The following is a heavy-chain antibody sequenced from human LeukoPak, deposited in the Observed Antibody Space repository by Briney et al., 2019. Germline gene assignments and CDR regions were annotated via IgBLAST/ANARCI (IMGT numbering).Heavy chain of an antibody. CDR3: ARDLDTGTDY. CDR2: IYSGGST. D-gene: IGHD6-13*01. CDR1: GFTVSSNY. J-gene: IGHJ4*02. Sequence: PGGSLRLSCAASGFTVSSNYMSWVRQAPGKGLEWVSVIYSGGSTYYADSVKGRFTISRHNYKNTLYLQMNSLRSEDTAVYYCARDLDTGTDYWGQGTLVTVSS. V-gene: IGHV3-53*04.